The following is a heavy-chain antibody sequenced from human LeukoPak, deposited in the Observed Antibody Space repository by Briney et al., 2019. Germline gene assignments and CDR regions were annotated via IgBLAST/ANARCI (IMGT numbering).Heavy chain of an antibody. J-gene: IGHJ4*02. CDR2: IIPIFGTA. CDR3: ARDQVHPSFDY. CDR1: GGTFSSYA. V-gene: IGHV1-69*06. Sequence: ASVKVSCKASGGTFSSYAISWVQQAPGQGREGMGRIIPIFGTANFAQKFQGRVTITADKSTSTAYMELSSLRSEDTAVYYCARDQVHPSFDYWGQGTLVTVSS.